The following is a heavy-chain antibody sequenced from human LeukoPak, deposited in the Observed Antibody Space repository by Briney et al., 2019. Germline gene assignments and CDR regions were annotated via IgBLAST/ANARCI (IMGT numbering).Heavy chain of an antibody. D-gene: IGHD6-19*01. CDR2: IYYSGST. V-gene: IGHV4-59*01. Sequence: SETLSLTCTVSGGSISSYSWSWIRQPPGKGLEWIGYIYYSGSTNYNPPLKSRVTMSVDTSKNQFSLKVTSVTAADTAVYYCARATSSGWYSEYWGQGTLVAVSS. J-gene: IGHJ4*02. CDR3: ARATSSGWYSEY. CDR1: GGSISSYS.